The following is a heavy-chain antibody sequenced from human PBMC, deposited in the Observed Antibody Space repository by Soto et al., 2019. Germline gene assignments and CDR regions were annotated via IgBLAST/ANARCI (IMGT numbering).Heavy chain of an antibody. Sequence: EVQLLESGGGLVQPGGSLRLSCAASGFTFSSYAMSWVRQAPGKGLEWVSAISGSGGSTYYADSVKGRFTISRDNSKNTLYVQMNSLRAEDTAVYYCAKGFGYCSSTSCYGGYYYYMDVWGKGTTVTVSS. CDR3: AKGFGYCSSTSCYGGYYYYMDV. CDR2: ISGSGGST. J-gene: IGHJ6*03. CDR1: GFTFSSYA. V-gene: IGHV3-23*01. D-gene: IGHD2-2*03.